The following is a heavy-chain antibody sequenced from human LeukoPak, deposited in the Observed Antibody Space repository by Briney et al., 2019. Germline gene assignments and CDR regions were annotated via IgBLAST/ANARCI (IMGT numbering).Heavy chain of an antibody. CDR1: GGTFSSYA. CDR2: IIPIFGTA. CDR3: AIEYSTSDDALDI. Sequence: GASVKVSCKASGGTFSSYAVSWVRQAPGQGLVWMGGIIPIFGTANYAQKFQGRVTITTDESTSTAYMELSSLRSEDTAFYYCAIEYSTSDDALDIWGQGTMVTVSS. D-gene: IGHD6-6*01. J-gene: IGHJ3*02. V-gene: IGHV1-69*05.